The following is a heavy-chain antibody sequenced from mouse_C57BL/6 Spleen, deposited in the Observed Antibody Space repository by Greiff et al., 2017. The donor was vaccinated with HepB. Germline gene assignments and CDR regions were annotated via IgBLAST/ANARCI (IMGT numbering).Heavy chain of an antibody. CDR1: GYAFSSYW. V-gene: IGHV1-80*01. CDR2: IYPGDGDT. D-gene: IGHD4-1*01. Sequence: QVHVKQSGAELVKPGASVKISCKASGYAFSSYWMNWVKQRPGKGLEWIGQIYPGDGDTNYNGKFKGKATLTADKSSSTAYMQLSSLTSEDSAVYFCARCLTGPFDYWGQGTTLTVSS. J-gene: IGHJ2*01. CDR3: ARCLTGPFDY.